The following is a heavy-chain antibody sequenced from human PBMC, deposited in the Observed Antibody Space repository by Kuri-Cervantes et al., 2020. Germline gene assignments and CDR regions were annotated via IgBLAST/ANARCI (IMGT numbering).Heavy chain of an antibody. V-gene: IGHV3-15*01. D-gene: IGHD2-21*01. J-gene: IGHJ4*02. CDR3: ATYLEYYLDY. CDR1: GFTFSNAW. CDR2: IKSKTDGGTT. Sequence: GESLKISCAASGFTFSNAWMSWVRQAPGKGLEWVGRIKSKTDGGTTDYAAPVKGRFTISRDDSKNTLYLQMNSLKTEDTAVYFCATYLEYYLDYWGQGTLVTVSS.